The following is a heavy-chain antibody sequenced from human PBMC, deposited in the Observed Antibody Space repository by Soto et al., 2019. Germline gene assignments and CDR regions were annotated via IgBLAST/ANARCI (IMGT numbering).Heavy chain of an antibody. J-gene: IGHJ4*02. Sequence: GGSLRLSCAASGFTFSSYGMHWVRQAPGKGLEWVAVISYDGSNKYYADSVKGRFTISRDNSKNTLYLQMNSLRAEDTAVYYCAKDPGIGSSWYGFTPSDCWGQGTLVTVSS. D-gene: IGHD6-13*01. V-gene: IGHV3-30*18. CDR1: GFTFSSYG. CDR3: AKDPGIGSSWYGFTPSDC. CDR2: ISYDGSNK.